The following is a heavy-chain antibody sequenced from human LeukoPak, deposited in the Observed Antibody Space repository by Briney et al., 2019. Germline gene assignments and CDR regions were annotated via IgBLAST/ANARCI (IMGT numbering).Heavy chain of an antibody. Sequence: PGGSLRLSCAASGFTFSSYGMHWVRQASGKGLEWVGRIRSKANSYATAYAASVKGRFTISRDDSKNTAYLQMNSLKTEDTAVYYCTRPAGIAAAGGVDYWGQGTLVTVSS. V-gene: IGHV3-73*01. CDR3: TRPAGIAAAGGVDY. CDR2: IRSKANSYAT. CDR1: GFTFSSYG. J-gene: IGHJ4*02. D-gene: IGHD6-13*01.